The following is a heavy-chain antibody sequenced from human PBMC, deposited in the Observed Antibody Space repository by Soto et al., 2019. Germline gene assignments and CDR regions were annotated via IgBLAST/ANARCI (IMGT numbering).Heavy chain of an antibody. V-gene: IGHV3-74*02. CDR3: ASSVRGICAADN. CDR2: INSDGTTK. D-gene: IGHD3-16*01. Sequence: EVQLVESGGGLVQPGGSLRLSCAASGFTFSSYCMHWVRQAPGKGLVWVSRINSDGTTKNYADSVTGRVTISSDNAKNALLLQMSSKSAEDAVVYYCASSVRGICAADNWGRGTLVTVSS. J-gene: IGHJ4*02. CDR1: GFTFSSYC.